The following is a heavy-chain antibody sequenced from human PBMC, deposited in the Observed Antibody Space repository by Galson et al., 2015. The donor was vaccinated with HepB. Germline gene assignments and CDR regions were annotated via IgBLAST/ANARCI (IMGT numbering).Heavy chain of an antibody. J-gene: IGHJ4*02. CDR2: IRSKANSYAT. V-gene: IGHV3-73*01. CDR3: RSYSGSYPFDY. Sequence: SLRLSCAASGFTFSGSAMHWVRQASGKGLEWVGRIRSKANSYATAYAASVKGRFTISRDDSKNTAYLQMNSLKTEDTAVYYCRSYSGSYPFDYWGQGTLVTVSS. CDR1: GFTFSGSA. D-gene: IGHD1-26*01.